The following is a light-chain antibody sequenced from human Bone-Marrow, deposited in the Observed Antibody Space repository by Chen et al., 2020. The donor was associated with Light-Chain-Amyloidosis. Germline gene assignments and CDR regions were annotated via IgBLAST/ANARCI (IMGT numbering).Light chain of an antibody. CDR3: QPPYSSCTYEVI. J-gene: IGLJ2*01. CDR2: RDT. V-gene: IGLV3-25*03. CDR1: DLPTKY. Sequence: SYELTQQPSVSVSPGQTDRITCSGDDLPTKYAYWYQQKTGQAPVLVIHRDTNRNAAISERFSGSRSEKTGTLAISRVHADDAADYHCQPPYSSCTYEVIFRRGTNLTVL.